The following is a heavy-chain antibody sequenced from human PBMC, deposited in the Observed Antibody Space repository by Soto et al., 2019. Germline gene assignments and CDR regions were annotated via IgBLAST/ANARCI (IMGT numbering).Heavy chain of an antibody. CDR3: ARPSGYSSGWYPY. V-gene: IGHV4-34*01. CDR1: GGSFSGYY. J-gene: IGHJ4*02. D-gene: IGHD6-19*01. CDR2: INHSGST. Sequence: TSETLSLTCAVYGGSFSGYYWSWIRQPPGKGLEWIGEINHSGSTNYNPSLKSRVTISVDTSKNQFSLKLSSVTAADTAVYYCARPSGYSSGWYPYWGQGTLVTVSS.